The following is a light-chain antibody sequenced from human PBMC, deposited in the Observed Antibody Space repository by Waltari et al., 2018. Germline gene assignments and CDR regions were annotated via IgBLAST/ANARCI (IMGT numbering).Light chain of an antibody. Sequence: IVLTQSPGPLSLSPGDRATLSCRASQTVSSNYLAWYQQKPGQAPRLLIYGVFTRATGIPDRFTGSGSGTDFSLTISRLEPEDFAVYFCQQYGSSALTFGGGTKVQIK. J-gene: IGKJ4*01. CDR3: QQYGSSALT. V-gene: IGKV3-20*01. CDR1: QTVSSNY. CDR2: GVF.